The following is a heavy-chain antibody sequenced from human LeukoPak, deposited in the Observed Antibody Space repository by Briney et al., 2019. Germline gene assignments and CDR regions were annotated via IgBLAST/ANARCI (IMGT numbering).Heavy chain of an antibody. CDR2: IYYSGST. J-gene: IGHJ6*03. Sequence: SETLSLTCTVSGGSISSYYWSWIRQPPGKGLEWIGYIYYSGSTNYNPSLKSRVTISVDTSKNQFPLKLSSVTAADTAVYYCARVKQVGYYYYYMDVWGKGTTVTVSS. V-gene: IGHV4-59*01. CDR1: GGSISSYY. CDR3: ARVKQVGYYYYYMDV. D-gene: IGHD6-6*01.